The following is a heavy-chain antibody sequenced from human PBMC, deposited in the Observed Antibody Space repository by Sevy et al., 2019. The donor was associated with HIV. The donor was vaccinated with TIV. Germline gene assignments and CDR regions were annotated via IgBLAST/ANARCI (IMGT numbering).Heavy chain of an antibody. V-gene: IGHV3-23*01. CDR2: VSGRDDST. Sequence: GGSLRLSCAASALTFSNYAMSWVRQVPGKGLEWVSVVSGRDDSTYYTDSVKGRFTISRDNSKNTLYLQMNSLRADDTAVYYCAQGISGWYMTVFHVWGQGTMVTVSS. CDR3: AQGISGWYMTVFHV. D-gene: IGHD6-19*01. CDR1: ALTFSNYA. J-gene: IGHJ3*01.